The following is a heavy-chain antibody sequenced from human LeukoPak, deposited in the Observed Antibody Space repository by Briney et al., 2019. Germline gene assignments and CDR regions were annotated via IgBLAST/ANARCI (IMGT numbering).Heavy chain of an antibody. D-gene: IGHD6-19*01. V-gene: IGHV3-30*18. Sequence: PGTSLRLSCAASGFTFRSYGMHWVRQAPGKGLEWVAVISYDGSNKYYADSVKGRFTISRDNSKNTLYLQMNSLRAEDTAVYYCAKTGPQWLVPFFDYWGQGTLVTVSS. CDR3: AKTGPQWLVPFFDY. CDR2: ISYDGSNK. CDR1: GFTFRSYG. J-gene: IGHJ4*02.